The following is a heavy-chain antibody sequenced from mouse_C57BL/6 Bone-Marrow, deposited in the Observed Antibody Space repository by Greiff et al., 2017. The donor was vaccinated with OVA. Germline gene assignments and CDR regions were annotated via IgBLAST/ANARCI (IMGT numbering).Heavy chain of an antibody. CDR3: ARSDYGYPYFDY. J-gene: IGHJ2*01. CDR1: GYAFSSYW. D-gene: IGHD2-2*01. V-gene: IGHV1-80*01. Sequence: VQLQQSGAELVKPGASVKISCKASGYAFSSYWMNWVKQRPGKGLEWIGQIYPGDGDTNYNGKFKGKATLTADKSSSTAYMQLSSLTSEDSAVYFCARSDYGYPYFDYWGQGTTLTVSS. CDR2: IYPGDGDT.